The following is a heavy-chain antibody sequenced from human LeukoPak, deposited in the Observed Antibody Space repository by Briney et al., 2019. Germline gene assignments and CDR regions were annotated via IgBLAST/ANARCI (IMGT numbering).Heavy chain of an antibody. Sequence: GDSLRLSCAASGFTFSSYAIRWVRQVPGKGLEWVSSINRSGDATYYAHSVQGRFTISRDNSTDTLYLHMNSLRAEDTAIYYCADSNYWYPCDYWVQGSLVTVSS. J-gene: IGHJ4*02. V-gene: IGHV3-23*01. CDR2: INRSGDAT. D-gene: IGHD4-11*01. CDR1: GFTFSSYA. CDR3: ADSNYWYPCDY.